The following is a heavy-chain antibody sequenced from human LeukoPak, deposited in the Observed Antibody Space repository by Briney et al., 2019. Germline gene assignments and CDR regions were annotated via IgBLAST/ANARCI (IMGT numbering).Heavy chain of an antibody. CDR1: GGSISSGGYY. V-gene: IGHV4-31*03. CDR2: IYYSGST. CDR3: ARGFWAVGATDRVNAFDI. D-gene: IGHD1-26*01. Sequence: SQTLSLTCTVSGGSISSGGYYWSWIRQHPGKGLEWIVYIYYSGSTYYNPSLKSRVTISVDTSKNQFSLKLSSVTAADTAVYYCARGFWAVGATDRVNAFDIWGQGTMVTVSS. J-gene: IGHJ3*02.